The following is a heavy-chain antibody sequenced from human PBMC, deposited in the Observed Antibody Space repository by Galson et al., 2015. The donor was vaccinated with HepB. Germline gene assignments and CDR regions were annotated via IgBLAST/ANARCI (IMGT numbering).Heavy chain of an antibody. V-gene: IGHV4-59*01. D-gene: IGHD1-20*01. CDR1: GGSISSYY. Sequence: ETLSLTCTVSGGSISSYYWSWIRQPPEKGLEWIGYIHYSGSTNYNPSLKSRVTISVDTSQNQFSLKLSSVTAADTAVYYCARVSISGQTGRNFDYWGQGALVTVSS. CDR3: ARVSISGQTGRNFDY. CDR2: IHYSGST. J-gene: IGHJ4*02.